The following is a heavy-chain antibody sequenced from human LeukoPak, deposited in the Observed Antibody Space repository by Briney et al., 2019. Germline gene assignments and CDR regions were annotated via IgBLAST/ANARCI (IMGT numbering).Heavy chain of an antibody. J-gene: IGHJ4*02. Sequence: GGSLRLSCAASGFTFSNYAVSWFRQAPGKGLEWVSVVSGSGGRTYYADSVKGRFTISRDNSKNTLFLQMNSLRVEDTAVYYCAKGAQDFGDSTTDYWGQGTLVTVSS. V-gene: IGHV3-23*01. CDR1: GFTFSNYA. CDR3: AKGAQDFGDSTTDY. CDR2: VSGSGGRT. D-gene: IGHD4-17*01.